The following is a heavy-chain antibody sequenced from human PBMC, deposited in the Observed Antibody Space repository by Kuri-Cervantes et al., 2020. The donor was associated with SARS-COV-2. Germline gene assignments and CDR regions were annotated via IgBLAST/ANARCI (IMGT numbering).Heavy chain of an antibody. CDR3: ARDPVVVAAADWDGMDV. V-gene: IGHV3-21*01. J-gene: IGHJ6*02. D-gene: IGHD2-15*01. CDR2: ISSSSSYI. Sequence: GESLKISCAASGFTFSSYSMNWVRQAPGKGLEWVSSISSSSSYIYYADSVKGRFTISRDNSKNTLYLQMNSLRAEDTAVYYCARDPVVVAAADWDGMDVWGQGTTVTVSS. CDR1: GFTFSSYS.